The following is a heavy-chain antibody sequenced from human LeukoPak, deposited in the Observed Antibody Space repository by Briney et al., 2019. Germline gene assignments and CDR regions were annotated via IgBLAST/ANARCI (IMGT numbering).Heavy chain of an antibody. CDR3: ARAGGEEGSSSLDY. D-gene: IGHD6-6*01. V-gene: IGHV1-69*04. CDR1: GGTFSSYA. J-gene: IGHJ4*02. CDR2: IIPILGIA. Sequence: SVKVSCKASGGTFSSYAISWVRQAPGQGLEWMGRIIPILGIANYAQKFQGRVTITADESTSTAYMELSSLRSEDTAVYYCARAGGEEGSSSLDYWGQGTLVTVSS.